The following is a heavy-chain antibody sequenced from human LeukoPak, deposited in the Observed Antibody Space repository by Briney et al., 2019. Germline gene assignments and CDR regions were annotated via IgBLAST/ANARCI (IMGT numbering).Heavy chain of an antibody. CDR3: ARDPRGLGATYYFIY. D-gene: IGHD4/OR15-4a*01. CDR1: GYTFTSYG. CDR2: ISAYNGNT. J-gene: IGHJ4*02. Sequence: GASVKVSCKASGYTFTSYGISWVRQAPGQGLEWMGWISAYNGNTNYAQKFQGRVTMTTDTSTSTAYMELTSLTSGDTAMYYCARDPRGLGATYYFIYWGQGTLVTVSS. V-gene: IGHV1-18*01.